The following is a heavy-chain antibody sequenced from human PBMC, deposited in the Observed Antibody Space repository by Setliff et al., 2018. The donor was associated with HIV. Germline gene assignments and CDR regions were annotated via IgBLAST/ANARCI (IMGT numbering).Heavy chain of an antibody. D-gene: IGHD6-13*01. CDR1: GYTFSDYY. CDR3: ARDPGYKSTWYGVFDI. J-gene: IGHJ3*02. V-gene: IGHV1-2*02. CDR2: INPNSGGT. Sequence: ASVKVSRKASGYTFSDYYMHWVRQAPGQGLEWMGWINPNSGGTNYAQKFQGRVNMTRDTSISTTYMELSRLRSDDTAVYYCARDPGYKSTWYGVFDIWGQGTMVTVSS.